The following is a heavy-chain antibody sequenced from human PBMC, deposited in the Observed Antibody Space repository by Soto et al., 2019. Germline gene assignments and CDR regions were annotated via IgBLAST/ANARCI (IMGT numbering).Heavy chain of an antibody. J-gene: IGHJ4*02. D-gene: IGHD5-12*01. CDR1: GFTFSSYS. Sequence: EVQLVESGGGLVKPGGSLRLSCAASGFTFSSYSMNWVRQAPGKGLEWVSAIISSSTYIYYADSVKGRFTMSRDNARNTVYLQMNSLRAEDTAVYYCATNRSDGYNPLDYWGQGSLVTVSS. V-gene: IGHV3-21*01. CDR3: ATNRSDGYNPLDY. CDR2: IISSSTYI.